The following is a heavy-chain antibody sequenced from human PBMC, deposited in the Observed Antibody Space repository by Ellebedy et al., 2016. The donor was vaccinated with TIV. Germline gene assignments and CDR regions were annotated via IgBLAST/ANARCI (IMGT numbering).Heavy chain of an antibody. CDR1: GASISTYS. J-gene: IGHJ6*02. CDR3: ASFDYDVEGYYGLDV. Sequence: SETLSLXXTVSGASISTYSWTWIRQPPGKGLDWMGYFFRGGDTNYNPSLESRVFMSIDTSRNQFSLSLSSVTAADTGLYFCASFDYDVEGYYGLDVWGQGTTVTVSS. V-gene: IGHV4-59*01. CDR2: FFRGGDT. D-gene: IGHD3-16*01.